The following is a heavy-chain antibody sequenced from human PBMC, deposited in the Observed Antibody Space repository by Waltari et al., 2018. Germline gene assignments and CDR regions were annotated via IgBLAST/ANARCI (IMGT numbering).Heavy chain of an antibody. CDR2: INPSGGNT. Sequence: QVQLVQSGAEVKKPGASVKVSCKASGYTVSSYYIHWVRQAPGQGLEWMGIINPSGGNTNYAQKFQGRVTITADESTSTAYMELSSLRSEDTAVYYCARGAAYQLLYRLDPWGQGTLVTVSS. CDR3: ARGAAYQLLYRLDP. CDR1: GYTVSSYY. J-gene: IGHJ5*02. V-gene: IGHV1-46*01. D-gene: IGHD2-2*02.